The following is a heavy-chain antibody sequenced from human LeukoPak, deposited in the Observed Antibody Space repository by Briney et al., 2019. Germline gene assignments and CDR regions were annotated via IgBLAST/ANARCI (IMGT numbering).Heavy chain of an antibody. CDR1: GYTFTGYY. CDR3: ARTGFLDYGDYCAFDI. D-gene: IGHD4-17*01. V-gene: IGHV1-2*02. J-gene: IGHJ3*02. CDR2: INPNSGGT. Sequence: ASVKVSCKASGYTFTGYYMHWVRQAPGQGLEWMGWINPNSGGTNYAQKFQGRVIMTRDTSISTAYMGLSRLRSDDTAVYYCARTGFLDYGDYCAFDIWGQGTMVTVSS.